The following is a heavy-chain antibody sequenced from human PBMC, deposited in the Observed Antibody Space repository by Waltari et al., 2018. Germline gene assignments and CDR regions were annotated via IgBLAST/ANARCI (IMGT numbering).Heavy chain of an antibody. J-gene: IGHJ4*02. V-gene: IGHV4-34*01. CDR2: INQSGST. D-gene: IGHD4-17*01. CDR1: GGSFSGYY. Sequence: QVQLQQWGAGLLKPSETLSLTCAVYGGSFSGYYWSWIRQPPGKGLEWIGEINQSGSTNYNPSLKSRVTISVDTSKNQFSLKLSSVTAADTAVYYCARGTVIDYWGQGTLVTVSS. CDR3: ARGTVIDY.